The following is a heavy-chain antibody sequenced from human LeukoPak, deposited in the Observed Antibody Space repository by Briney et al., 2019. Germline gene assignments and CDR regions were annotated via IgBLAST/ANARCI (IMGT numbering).Heavy chain of an antibody. D-gene: IGHD3-22*01. CDR2: ICSSGGRK. J-gene: IGHJ4*02. CDR1: GITLSNYA. V-gene: IGHV3-23*01. Sequence: QPGGSLRLSCAASGITLSNYAMNWVRQAPGKGLEWVAGICSSGGRKYYIDSVKGRFTISRDDPKNTLYLQMNSLRAEDTAVYFCAKRGVVIRVILVGFHKEAYYFDSWGQGALVTVSS. CDR3: AKRGVVIRVILVGFHKEAYYFDS.